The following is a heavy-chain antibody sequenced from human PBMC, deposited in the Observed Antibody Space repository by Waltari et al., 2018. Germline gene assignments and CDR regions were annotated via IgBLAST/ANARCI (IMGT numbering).Heavy chain of an antibody. Sequence: QVQLVQSGAEVKKPGASVKVSCKASGYTFTSYDINWVRQATGQGLEWMGWMNPNSGNTGYAQKFQGRVTMTRNTSISTAYMELSSLRSEDTAVYYCAKVSTYYDFWSGYSSMVYYFDYWGQGTLVTVSS. CDR2: MNPNSGNT. J-gene: IGHJ4*02. D-gene: IGHD3-3*01. V-gene: IGHV1-8*01. CDR1: GYTFTSYD. CDR3: AKVSTYYDFWSGYSSMVYYFDY.